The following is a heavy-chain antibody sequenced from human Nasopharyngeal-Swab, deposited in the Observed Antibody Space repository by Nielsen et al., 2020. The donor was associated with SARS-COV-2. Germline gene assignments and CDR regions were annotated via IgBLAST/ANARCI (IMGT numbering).Heavy chain of an antibody. CDR3: ARDSGWLGDVFDI. Sequence: WIRQPPGKGLEWIGYIFYSGNTNYNPSLKSRVTISVDTSKNQFSLKLSSVTAADTAVYYCARDSGWLGDVFDIWGQGTMVTVSS. CDR2: IFYSGNT. D-gene: IGHD6-19*01. J-gene: IGHJ3*02. V-gene: IGHV4-59*01.